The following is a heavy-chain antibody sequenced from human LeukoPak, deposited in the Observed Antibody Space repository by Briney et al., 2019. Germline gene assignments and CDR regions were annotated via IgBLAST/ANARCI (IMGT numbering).Heavy chain of an antibody. CDR3: ARERRSSSWDRGAFDI. V-gene: IGHV1-3*03. J-gene: IGHJ3*02. D-gene: IGHD6-13*01. Sequence: ASVKVSCKASGYTFTSYAMHWVRQAPGQRLEWMGWINAGNGNTKYSQEFQGGVTITRDTSASTAYMELSSLRSEDMAVYYCARERRSSSWDRGAFDIWGQGTMVTVSS. CDR1: GYTFTSYA. CDR2: INAGNGNT.